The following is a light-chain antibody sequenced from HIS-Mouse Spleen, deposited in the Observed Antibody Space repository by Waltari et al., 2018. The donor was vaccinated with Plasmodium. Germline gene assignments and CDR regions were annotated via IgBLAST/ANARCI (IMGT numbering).Light chain of an antibody. CDR1: QSVSSSY. V-gene: IGKV3-20*01. Sequence: PGTLSLSPGERATLSCRASQSVSSSYLAWYQQKPGQAPRLLIYGASSRATGIPDRFSGSGPGTDFTLTISRLEPEDFAVYYCQQYGSSPYTFGQGTKLEIK. CDR3: QQYGSSPYT. J-gene: IGKJ2*01. CDR2: GAS.